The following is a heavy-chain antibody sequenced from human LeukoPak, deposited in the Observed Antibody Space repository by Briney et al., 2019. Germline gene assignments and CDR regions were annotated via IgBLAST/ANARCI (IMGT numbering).Heavy chain of an antibody. J-gene: IGHJ4*02. CDR1: GFTFTSYA. CDR3: AKATLIVGATAY. CDR2: ISGSGSST. Sequence: GGSLRLSCAASGFTFTSYAMNWVRQAPGKGLEWVSTISGSGSSTYYVDSVKGRFTISRDNSKNTLYLQMNSLRAEDTAVYYCAKATLIVGATAYWGQGTLVTVSS. D-gene: IGHD1-26*01. V-gene: IGHV3-23*01.